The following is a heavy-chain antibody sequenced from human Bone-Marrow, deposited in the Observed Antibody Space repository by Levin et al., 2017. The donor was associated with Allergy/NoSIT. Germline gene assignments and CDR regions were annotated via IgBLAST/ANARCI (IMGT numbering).Heavy chain of an antibody. J-gene: IGHJ2*01. CDR1: GFTFSNAW. V-gene: IGHV3-15*01. CDR3: TTIDTEGDPRRYFDL. CDR2: IKSKTDGGTT. Sequence: PGGSLRLSCAASGFTFSNAWMSWVRQAPGKGLEWVGRIKSKTDGGTTDYAAPVKGRFTISRDDSKNTLYLQMNSLKTEDTAVYYCTTIDTEGDPRRYFDLWGRGTLVTVSS. D-gene: IGHD2-21*02.